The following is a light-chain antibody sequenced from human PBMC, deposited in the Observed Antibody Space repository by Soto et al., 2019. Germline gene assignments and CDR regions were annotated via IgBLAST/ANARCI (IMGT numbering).Light chain of an antibody. CDR3: MQALQTLWT. J-gene: IGKJ1*01. CDR2: LGS. CDR1: QSLLHSNGYNY. V-gene: IGKV2-28*01. Sequence: DIVMTQSPLSLPVTPGEPASISCRSSQSLLHSNGYNYLDWYLQKPGQSPQLLIYLGSNRASGVHDRFSGSGSGTDFTLKISRVEAEDVGVYYCMQALQTLWTFGQGTKVEIK.